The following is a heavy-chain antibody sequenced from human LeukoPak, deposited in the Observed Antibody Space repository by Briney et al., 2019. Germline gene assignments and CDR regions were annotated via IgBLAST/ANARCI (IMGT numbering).Heavy chain of an antibody. Sequence: SETLSLTCTVSGYSISSGYYWGWIRQPPGKGLEWIGSIYHSGSTYYNPSLKSRVTISVDTSKNQFSLKLSSVTAADTAVYYCAKGDYGDYVAHYWGQGTLVTVSS. CDR3: AKGDYGDYVAHY. J-gene: IGHJ4*02. D-gene: IGHD4-17*01. V-gene: IGHV4-38-2*02. CDR1: GYSISSGYY. CDR2: IYHSGST.